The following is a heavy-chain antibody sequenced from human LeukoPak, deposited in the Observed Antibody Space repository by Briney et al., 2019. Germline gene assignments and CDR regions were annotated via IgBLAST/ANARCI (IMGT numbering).Heavy chain of an antibody. V-gene: IGHV1-69*05. CDR1: GYTFTSYD. D-gene: IGHD5-18*01. CDR2: IIPIFGTA. J-gene: IGHJ5*02. CDR3: ARSMGYSYGYDWFDP. Sequence: ASVKVSCKASGYTFTSYDINWVRQATGQGLEWMGGIIPIFGTANYAQKFQGRVTITTDESTSTAYMELSSLRSEDTAVYYCARSMGYSYGYDWFDPWGQGTLVTVSS.